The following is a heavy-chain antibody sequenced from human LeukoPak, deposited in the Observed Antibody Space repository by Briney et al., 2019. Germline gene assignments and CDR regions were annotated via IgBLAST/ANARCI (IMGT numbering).Heavy chain of an antibody. Sequence: PGGSLRLSCVVSGFNFGDHWMTWVRQAPGKGLEWVSSISSSSSYIYYADSVKGRFTISRDNAKNSLYLQMNSLRAEDTAVYYCASPLRLGSGSYYNYWGQGTLVTVSS. CDR3: ASPLRLGSGSYYNY. D-gene: IGHD3-10*01. CDR1: GFNFGDHW. V-gene: IGHV3-21*01. CDR2: ISSSSSYI. J-gene: IGHJ4*02.